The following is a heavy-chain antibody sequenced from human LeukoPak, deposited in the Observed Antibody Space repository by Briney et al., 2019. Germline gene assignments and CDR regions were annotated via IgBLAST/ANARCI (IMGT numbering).Heavy chain of an antibody. D-gene: IGHD3-10*01. CDR2: INSGGST. Sequence: GGSLRLSCAASGFTVSRNYMKWVRQAPGQGLEWVSVINSGGSTHYADSVKGRFTISRDNSKNMLYLQMHSLRADDTAVYYCARDLYYYGSGSDNFLYYWGQGTLVTVSS. V-gene: IGHV3-53*01. J-gene: IGHJ4*02. CDR1: GFTVSRNY. CDR3: ARDLYYYGSGSDNFLYY.